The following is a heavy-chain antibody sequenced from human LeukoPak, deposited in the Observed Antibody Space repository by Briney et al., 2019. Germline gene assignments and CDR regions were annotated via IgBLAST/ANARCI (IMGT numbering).Heavy chain of an antibody. CDR3: ARDHGSDDAFDI. J-gene: IGHJ3*02. CDR1: GFTLSSYW. CDR2: INSDGSRT. Sequence: GGSLRLSCAASGFTLSSYWMHWVRHAPGKGLVWVSRINSDGSRTSYADSVKGRFTMSRDNAKNTLYLQMNSLRAEDTAVYYCARDHGSDDAFDIWGQGTMVTVSS. V-gene: IGHV3-74*01.